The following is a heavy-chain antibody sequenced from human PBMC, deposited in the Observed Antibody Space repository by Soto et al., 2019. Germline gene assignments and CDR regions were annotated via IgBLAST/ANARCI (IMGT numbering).Heavy chain of an antibody. CDR1: GASISSGGYY. CDR2: IYHSGST. J-gene: IGHJ5*02. CDR3: ARDAGHYGKGWFDP. V-gene: IGHV4-31*03. D-gene: IGHD3-10*01. Sequence: QVQLQESGPGLVKPLETLSLTCTVSGASISSGGYYWNWMRQHPGKGLEWIGYIYHSGSTNYNPSLKSRVTMSVDTSKKQFSLTRSYVTAADTALYYCARDAGHYGKGWFDPWGQGTLVTVSS.